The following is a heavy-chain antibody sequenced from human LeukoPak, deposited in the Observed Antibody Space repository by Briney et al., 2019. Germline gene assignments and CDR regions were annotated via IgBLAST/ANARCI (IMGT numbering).Heavy chain of an antibody. Sequence: PETLSLTCTVSGGSISSYSWSWVRPPPGRRLEWIWYNYYSGRTPYNPSLKSRVTISLDTSKNQFSLKLTSVTAADTAVYYCAGDYVLGSYWFDYWGQGTLVTVSS. V-gene: IGHV4-59*12. J-gene: IGHJ4*02. CDR2: NYYSGRT. CDR1: GGSISSYS. D-gene: IGHD3-10*01. CDR3: AGDYVLGSYWFDY.